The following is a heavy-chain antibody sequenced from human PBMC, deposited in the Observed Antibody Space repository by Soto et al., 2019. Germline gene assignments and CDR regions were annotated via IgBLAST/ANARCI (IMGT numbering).Heavy chain of an antibody. V-gene: IGHV3-23*01. D-gene: IGHD1-1*01. CDR2: INGGGDYT. Sequence: GGSLRLSCAASGFTFSSYAMTWVRQAPGKGLEWVSFINGGGDYTFYVDSVKGRFTISRDNSKGIRYLQMKSLGAEDTAVYFCAKKWAATTGSDWFDPWGQGTLVTVSS. CDR3: AKKWAATTGSDWFDP. CDR1: GFTFSSYA. J-gene: IGHJ5*02.